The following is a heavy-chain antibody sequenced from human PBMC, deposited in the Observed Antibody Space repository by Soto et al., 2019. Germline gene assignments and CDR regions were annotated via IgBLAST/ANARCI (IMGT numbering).Heavy chain of an antibody. Sequence: QVQLVQSGAEMQQPGDSVRVSCKASGGTFSKYAFSWVRQAPGQGLEWLGGTIPMFGTPNYAQKFQGRVAISADESTATVYMELSSLRSEDTAVYFCARQLRERNYYYGMAVWGQGTTVTVTS. V-gene: IGHV1-69*01. D-gene: IGHD1-7*01. CDR2: TIPMFGTP. J-gene: IGHJ6*02. CDR1: GGTFSKYA. CDR3: ARQLRERNYYYGMAV.